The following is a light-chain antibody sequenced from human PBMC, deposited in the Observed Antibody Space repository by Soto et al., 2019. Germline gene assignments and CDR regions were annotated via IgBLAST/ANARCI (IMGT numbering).Light chain of an antibody. CDR3: TSYTTIGTIV. CDR1: SSDICAYNY. J-gene: IGLJ1*01. CDR2: DVN. V-gene: IGLV2-14*03. Sequence: QSALTQPASVSGSPGQSITISCTGTSSDICAYNYVPWYRQHPGKAPKLMIYDVNIRPSGVSDRFSGSKSANTASLDISGLQAEDEADYFCTSYTTIGTIVFGTGTKVTVL.